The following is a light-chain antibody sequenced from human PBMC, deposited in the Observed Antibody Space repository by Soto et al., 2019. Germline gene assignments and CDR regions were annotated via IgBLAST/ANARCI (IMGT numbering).Light chain of an antibody. V-gene: IGKV1-39*01. CDR2: AAS. CDR3: QQSYSTPYN. J-gene: IGKJ2*01. Sequence: DIQMTQSPSYLSASVGDRVTITCRASQSISSYLNWYQQKPGKAPKLLIYAASSLQSGVPSRFSGSGSGTDFTLTINSLQPEDFATDYCQQSYSTPYNFGQGTKLEIE. CDR1: QSISSY.